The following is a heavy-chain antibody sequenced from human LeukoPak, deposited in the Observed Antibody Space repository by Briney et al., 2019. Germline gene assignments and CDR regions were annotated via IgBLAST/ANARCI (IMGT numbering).Heavy chain of an antibody. D-gene: IGHD2-15*01. V-gene: IGHV4-34*01. Sequence: SETLSLTCAVYGGSFSGYYWSWIRQPPGKGLEWIGEINHSGSTNYNPSLKSRDTISVDTSKNQFSLKLSSVTAADTAVYYCARIRYCSGGSCGWGQGTLVTVSS. CDR1: GGSFSGYY. J-gene: IGHJ4*02. CDR3: ARIRYCSGGSCG. CDR2: INHSGST.